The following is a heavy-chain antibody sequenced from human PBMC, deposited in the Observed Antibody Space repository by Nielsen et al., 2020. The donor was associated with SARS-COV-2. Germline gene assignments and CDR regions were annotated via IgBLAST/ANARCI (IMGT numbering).Heavy chain of an antibody. CDR2: ISGSGGRT. Sequence: GESLKLSCAASGFTFSSYAMSWVRQAPGKGLEWVSAISGSGGRTYYADSVKGRFTISRDKSKNTLYVLMNSLRAEDTAVYYCAKMSPPGIAVGTAEYFQHWGQGTLVTVSS. CDR3: AKMSPPGIAVGTAEYFQH. D-gene: IGHD6-19*01. V-gene: IGHV3-23*01. CDR1: GFTFSSYA. J-gene: IGHJ1*01.